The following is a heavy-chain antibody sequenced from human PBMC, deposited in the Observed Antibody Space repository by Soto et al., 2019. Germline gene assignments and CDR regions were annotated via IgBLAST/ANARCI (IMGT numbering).Heavy chain of an antibody. J-gene: IGHJ5*02. Sequence: QVQLVQPGAEVEKPGASVKVSCKASGYTFTKYGISWVRQAPGQGLEWMGWNSGDDGHTNYGQKFQGRVTMTRDTSTSTVYKVLRSLRSEDTALYYCARDWNCTNSRCQNCFDPWGQGTLVIVSS. CDR3: ARDWNCTNSRCQNCFDP. CDR1: GYTFTKYG. V-gene: IGHV1-18*01. D-gene: IGHD2-8*01. CDR2: NSGDDGHT.